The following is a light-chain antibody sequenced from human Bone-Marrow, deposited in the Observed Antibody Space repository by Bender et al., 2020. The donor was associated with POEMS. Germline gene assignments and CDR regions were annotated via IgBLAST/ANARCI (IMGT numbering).Light chain of an antibody. CDR1: ASDRGTTP. CDR3: VAWDDTLNGWV. CDR2: NSD. Sequence: QSVLTQPPSASATPGQRVTISCSRSASDRGTTPINWYQHLPGTAPKLIIYNSDQRPSGVPDRFSGSKSGTSASMGISGLRSEDEADYYCVAWDDTLNGWVFGGGTKLTVL. J-gene: IGLJ2*01. V-gene: IGLV1-44*01.